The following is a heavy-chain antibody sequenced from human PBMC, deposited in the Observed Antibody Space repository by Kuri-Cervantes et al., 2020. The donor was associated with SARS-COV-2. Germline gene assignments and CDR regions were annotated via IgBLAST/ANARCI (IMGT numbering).Heavy chain of an antibody. V-gene: IGHV7-4-1*02. Sequence: ASVKVSCKASGYTFTGYYMHWVRQAPGQGLEWLGWVDTNTFIATYAQGFTGRFVFSLDTSVSTAYLQISSLKAEDTAVYYCGRGYCSNGVCLDYWGQGTLVTVSS. CDR2: VDTNTFIA. D-gene: IGHD2-8*01. CDR1: GYTFTGYY. J-gene: IGHJ4*02. CDR3: GRGYCSNGVCLDY.